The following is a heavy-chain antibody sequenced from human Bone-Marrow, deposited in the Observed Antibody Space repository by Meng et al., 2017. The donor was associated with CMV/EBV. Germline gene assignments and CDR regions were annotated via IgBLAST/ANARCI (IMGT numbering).Heavy chain of an antibody. CDR3: AKDYCSSTSCHIVY. J-gene: IGHJ4*02. D-gene: IGHD2-2*02. CDR1: GFTFSNYS. CDR2: ISSSTYI. Sequence: GESLKISCAASGFTFSNYSMNWVRQAPGKGLEWVSSISSSTYIYSADSVKGRFTISRDNAKNSLYLQMNSLRAEDTAVYYCAKDYCSSTSCHIVYWGQGTLVTVSS. V-gene: IGHV3-21*01.